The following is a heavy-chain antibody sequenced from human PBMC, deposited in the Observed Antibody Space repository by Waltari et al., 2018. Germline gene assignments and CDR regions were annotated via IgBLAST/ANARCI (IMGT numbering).Heavy chain of an antibody. J-gene: IGHJ3*02. CDR1: GASIRGYH. Sequence: VQLQESGPGLVKPSETLSPTCAVSGASIRGYHWTWIRQPPGGGLEWIGHISYSRDTAYGPSLRSRVTISVDTSKNHFSLKLTSVTAADTAVYYCARATVFGVVTDTFDIWSQGTMVTVSS. D-gene: IGHD3-3*01. CDR3: ARATVFGVVTDTFDI. CDR2: ISYSRDT. V-gene: IGHV4-59*01.